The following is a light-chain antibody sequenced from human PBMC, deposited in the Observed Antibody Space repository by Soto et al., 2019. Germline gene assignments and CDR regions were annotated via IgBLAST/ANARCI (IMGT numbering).Light chain of an antibody. Sequence: EIGLTQSPATLSLSPGESATLSCRASQSISNYLAWYQQKPGQAPRLVIYTASSRAPGIPARFSGSGSGTDFTLPISSLEPEDFAVYYCQQRSTWPPWTFGQGTKVEIK. V-gene: IGKV3-11*01. CDR1: QSISNY. CDR2: TAS. CDR3: QQRSTWPPWT. J-gene: IGKJ1*01.